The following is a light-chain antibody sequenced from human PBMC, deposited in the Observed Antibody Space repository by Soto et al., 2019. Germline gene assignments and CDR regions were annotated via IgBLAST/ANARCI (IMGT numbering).Light chain of an antibody. Sequence: DIQMTQSPSSLSASVGARVTITCRASQGVSNCLAWSQQKPGKVPKLLIYAASTLQAGVPSRFSSSGSETDFTLTISSLQPEDFATYYCLKYNSAPITFGPGTKVDIK. V-gene: IGKV1-27*01. CDR3: LKYNSAPIT. J-gene: IGKJ3*01. CDR1: QGVSNC. CDR2: AAS.